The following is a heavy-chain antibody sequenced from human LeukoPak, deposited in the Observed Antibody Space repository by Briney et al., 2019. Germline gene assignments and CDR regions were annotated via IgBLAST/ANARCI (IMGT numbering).Heavy chain of an antibody. V-gene: IGHV4-34*01. CDR1: GGSFSGYY. Sequence: PSEALSLTCAVYGGSFSGYYWSWIRQPPGKGLEWIGEINHSGSTNYNPSLKSRVTISLDKSKNQFSLKLSSVTAADTSVYYCASLILGYCSSTSCYGGWFDPWGQGTLVTVSS. D-gene: IGHD2-2*01. CDR3: ASLILGYCSSTSCYGGWFDP. CDR2: INHSGST. J-gene: IGHJ5*02.